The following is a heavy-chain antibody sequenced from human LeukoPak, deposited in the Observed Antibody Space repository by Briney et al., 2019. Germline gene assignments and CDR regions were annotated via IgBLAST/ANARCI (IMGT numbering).Heavy chain of an antibody. Sequence: TGGSLRLSCSASGFSFSTYSMNWVRQAPGKGLEWVSYISASSDSTYYADSVKGRFTISRDNAENSLYLQMDSLRDEDTALYYCARGPGYSGSYIGDNYFDYWGQGTLVTVSS. V-gene: IGHV3-48*02. CDR3: ARGPGYSGSYIGDNYFDY. CDR2: ISASSDST. D-gene: IGHD1-26*01. J-gene: IGHJ4*02. CDR1: GFSFSTYS.